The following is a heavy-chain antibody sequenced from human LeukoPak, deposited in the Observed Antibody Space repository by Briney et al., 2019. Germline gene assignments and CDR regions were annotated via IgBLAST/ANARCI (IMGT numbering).Heavy chain of an antibody. Sequence: PGRSLRLSCAASGFTFSSYGMHWVRQAPGKGLEWVAVISYDGSNKYYADSVKGRFTISRDNSKNTLYLQMNSLRAEDTAVYYCANLGPIIMVRGASGYYWGQGTLVTVSS. CDR1: GFTFSSYG. J-gene: IGHJ4*02. V-gene: IGHV3-30*18. CDR3: ANLGPIIMVRGASGYY. D-gene: IGHD3-10*01. CDR2: ISYDGSNK.